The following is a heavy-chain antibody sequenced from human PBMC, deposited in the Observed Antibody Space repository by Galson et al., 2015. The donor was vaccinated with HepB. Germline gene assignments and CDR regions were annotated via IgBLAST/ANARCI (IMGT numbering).Heavy chain of an antibody. J-gene: IGHJ4*02. Sequence: SLRLSCAASGFTFSNYWMGWIRQAPGKGPEWVAGINRDGDDKRYVDSLRGRFTISRDNAKNLVYLQMNSLRADDTAIYYCTRSEKWGQGTLVTVSS. CDR3: TRSEK. CDR2: INRDGDDK. V-gene: IGHV3-7*01. CDR1: GFTFSNYW.